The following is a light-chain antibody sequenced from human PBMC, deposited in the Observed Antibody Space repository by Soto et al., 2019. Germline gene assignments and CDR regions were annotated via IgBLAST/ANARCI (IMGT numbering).Light chain of an antibody. J-gene: IGLJ1*01. CDR1: NSNIGSNT. CDR3: AAWDDSLNGRV. V-gene: IGLV1-44*01. CDR2: YDN. Sequence: QPVLTEPPSASGTPGQRVTISCSGSNSNIGSNTVNWYQQLPGTAPKLLIYYDNLRPSGVPDRISGSKSGTSASLAISGLQSDDEADYYFAAWDDSLNGRVFGTGTKLTVL.